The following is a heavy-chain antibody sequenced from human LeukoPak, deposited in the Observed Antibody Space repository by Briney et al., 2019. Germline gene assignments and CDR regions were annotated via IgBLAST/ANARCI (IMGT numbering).Heavy chain of an antibody. D-gene: IGHD2-2*01. CDR2: IYPGDSDT. V-gene: IGHV5-51*01. J-gene: IGHJ6*03. Sequence: GESLKISCKGSGYSFTSYWIGWVRQMPGKGLEWMGIIYPGDSDTRYSPSFQGQVTISADKSISTAYLQWSSLKASDTAMYYCARFIRSGYCSSTSCPWYMDVWGKGTTVTVS. CDR1: GYSFTSYW. CDR3: ARFIRSGYCSSTSCPWYMDV.